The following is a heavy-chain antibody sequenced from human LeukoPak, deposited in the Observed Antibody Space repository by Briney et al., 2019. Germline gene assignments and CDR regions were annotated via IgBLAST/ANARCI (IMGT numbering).Heavy chain of an antibody. V-gene: IGHV4-39*01. CDR3: ARLQRDSGSYPGFDY. D-gene: IGHD1-26*01. J-gene: IGHJ4*02. Sequence: PSETLSLTCTVSGGSISSRNYFWGWIRQPPGKGLEWIGSISYSGSTYYNPSLRSRVTIFVDTSKNQFSLKLSSVTAADTAVYYCARLQRDSGSYPGFDYWGQGTLVTVSS. CDR2: ISYSGST. CDR1: GGSISSRNYF.